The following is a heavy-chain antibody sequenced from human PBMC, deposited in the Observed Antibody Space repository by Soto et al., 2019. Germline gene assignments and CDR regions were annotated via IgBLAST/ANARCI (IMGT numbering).Heavy chain of an antibody. Sequence: GGSLRLSCEASGFTFSYYYMCWIRQAPGKGLEWVSYISSSGITIYYADSVKGRFTISRVNAKNSLYLQMNSLRAEDTAVYYCASLGYSHYGAGYDYWGQGTLVTVSS. J-gene: IGHJ4*02. CDR1: GFTFSYYY. CDR3: ASLGYSHYGAGYDY. D-gene: IGHD4-4*01. V-gene: IGHV3-11*01. CDR2: ISSSGITI.